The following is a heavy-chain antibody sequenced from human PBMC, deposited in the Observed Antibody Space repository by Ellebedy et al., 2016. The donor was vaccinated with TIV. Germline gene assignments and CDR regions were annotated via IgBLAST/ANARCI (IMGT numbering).Heavy chain of an antibody. CDR2: INHSGST. D-gene: IGHD5-18*01. Sequence: SETLSLTXTVSGGSISSSSYYWSWIRQPPGKGLEWIGEINHSGSTNYNPSLKSRVTISVDTSKNQFSLKLSSVTAADTAVYYCARGRIQLWLGYYYYMDVWGKGTTVTVSS. V-gene: IGHV4-39*07. CDR1: GGSISSSSYY. J-gene: IGHJ6*03. CDR3: ARGRIQLWLGYYYYMDV.